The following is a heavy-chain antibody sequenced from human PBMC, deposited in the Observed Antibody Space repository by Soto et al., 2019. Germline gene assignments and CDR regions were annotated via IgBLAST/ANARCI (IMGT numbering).Heavy chain of an antibody. CDR1: GFTFSSYG. CDR2: ISYDGSNK. Sequence: QVQLVESGGGVVQPGRSLRLSCAASGFTFSSYGMHWVRQAPGKGLEWVAVISYDGSNKYYADSVKGRFTISRDNSKNTLYLQMKSLRAEDTAVYYCEKDAPPVDVVVPDAIGYGMDVWGQGTTFTVSS. V-gene: IGHV3-30*18. D-gene: IGHD2-2*02. CDR3: EKDAPPVDVVVPDAIGYGMDV. J-gene: IGHJ6*02.